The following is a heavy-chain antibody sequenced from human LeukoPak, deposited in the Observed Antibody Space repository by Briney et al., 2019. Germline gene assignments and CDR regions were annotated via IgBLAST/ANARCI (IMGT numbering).Heavy chain of an antibody. D-gene: IGHD2-15*01. Sequence: PGGSLRLSCVASGFTFLSYWMHWVRQAPGKGLVWVSRINTDGRSTRYADSVKGRFAISRDNAKNTVYLQMNSLRAEDTAVYYCARVFYCSGGSCYSGPFDYWGQGTLVTVSS. CDR2: INTDGRST. CDR1: GFTFLSYW. J-gene: IGHJ4*02. CDR3: ARVFYCSGGSCYSGPFDY. V-gene: IGHV3-74*01.